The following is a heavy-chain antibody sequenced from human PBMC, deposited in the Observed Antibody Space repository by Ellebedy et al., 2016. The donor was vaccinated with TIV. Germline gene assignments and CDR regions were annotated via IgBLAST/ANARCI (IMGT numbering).Heavy chain of an antibody. J-gene: IGHJ4*02. CDR3: ARVRSYYCLDY. D-gene: IGHD1-26*01. CDR1: GFTFSSYA. Sequence: PGGSLRLSCAASGFTFSSYAMSWVRQAPGKGLEWVSGINNGGRTTSYADSVKGRFTISRDNSRSTLYLQMNSLRAEDTAVYYCARVRSYYCLDYWGQGTLVTVSS. V-gene: IGHV3-23*01. CDR2: INNGGRTT.